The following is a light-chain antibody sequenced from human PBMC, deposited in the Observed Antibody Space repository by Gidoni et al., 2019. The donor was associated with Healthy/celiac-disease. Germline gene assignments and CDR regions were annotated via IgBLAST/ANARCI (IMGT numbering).Light chain of an antibody. CDR1: QSVSSY. CDR3: QQRSNWPLT. Sequence: EIVLTQSPATLSLSPGERATLSHRASQSVSSYLAWYQQKPGQAHRLLIYDASNRATGIPARFSGSGSGTDFTLTISSLEPEDFAVYYCQQRSNWPLTFGGGTKVEIK. V-gene: IGKV3-11*01. CDR2: DAS. J-gene: IGKJ4*01.